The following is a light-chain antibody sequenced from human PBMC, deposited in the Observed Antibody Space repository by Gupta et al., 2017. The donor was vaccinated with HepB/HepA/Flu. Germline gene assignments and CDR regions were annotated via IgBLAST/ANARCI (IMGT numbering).Light chain of an antibody. CDR1: NSDVGAYNY. CDR2: DVT. V-gene: IGLV2-14*01. J-gene: IGLJ3*02. CDR3: KSYAGSNIWV. Sequence: QSALTQPASVSGSPGQSVTISCTGTNSDVGAYNYVSWYQQHPGKVPKLMIYDVTYRPSGVSSRFSGSKSGNTASLTISGLQDEDEGDYFCKSYAGSNIWVFGGGTKLTVL.